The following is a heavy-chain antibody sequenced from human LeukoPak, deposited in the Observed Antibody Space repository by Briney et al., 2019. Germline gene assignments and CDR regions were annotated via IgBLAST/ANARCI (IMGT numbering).Heavy chain of an antibody. V-gene: IGHV3-23*01. Sequence: PGGSLRLSCAASGFTFSSYAMSWVRQAPGKGLEWVSAISGSGGSTYYADSVKGRFTISRDNSKNTLYLQMNSLRAEDTAVYYCAKDDNYPQDYYYXGMDVWGQGTTVTVSS. CDR2: ISGSGGST. D-gene: IGHD4-4*01. CDR1: GFTFSSYA. J-gene: IGHJ6*02. CDR3: AKDDNYPQDYYYXGMDV.